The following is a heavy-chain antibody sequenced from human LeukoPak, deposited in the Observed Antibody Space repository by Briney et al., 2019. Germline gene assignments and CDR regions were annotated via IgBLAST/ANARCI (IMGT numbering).Heavy chain of an antibody. J-gene: IGHJ4*02. CDR2: IRGSGGST. V-gene: IGHV3-23*01. Sequence: GGSLRLSCAASGFTFSTYDMTWVRQAPGKGLEWVSSIRGSGGSTYYADSVKGRFTTSRDNSKNTLYLQMNGLRAEDTAVYDCAKDLAAVPGNKYFAYWGQGTLVTVSS. CDR3: AKDLAAVPGNKYFAY. D-gene: IGHD6-19*01. CDR1: GFTFSTYD.